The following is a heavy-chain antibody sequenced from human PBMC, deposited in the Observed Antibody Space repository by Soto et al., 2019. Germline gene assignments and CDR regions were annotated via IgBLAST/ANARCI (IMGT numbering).Heavy chain of an antibody. CDR3: AGGYSYGYDYYYYGMDV. V-gene: IGHV4-4*02. CDR1: GGSISSSNW. CDR2: IYHSEIT. J-gene: IGHJ6*02. D-gene: IGHD5-18*01. Sequence: SETLSLPCAVSGGSISSSNWWSWVRQPPGKGLEWIGEIYHSEITNYNPSLKSRVTISVDKSKNQFSLKLSSVTAADTAVYYCAGGYSYGYDYYYYGMDVWGQGTTVTVSS.